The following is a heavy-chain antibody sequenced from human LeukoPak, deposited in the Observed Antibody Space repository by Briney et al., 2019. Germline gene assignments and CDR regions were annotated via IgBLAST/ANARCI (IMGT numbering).Heavy chain of an antibody. CDR1: GGSVSSYY. J-gene: IGHJ4*02. V-gene: IGHV4-4*09. CDR2: IYTSGST. Sequence: PSETLSLTCTVSGGSVSSYYWSWIRQPPGKGLEWIGYIYTSGSTNYNPSLKSRVTISVDTSKNQFSLKLSSVTAADTAVYYCAKHSGSYPTSAGALDYWGQGTLVSVSS. CDR3: AKHSGSYPTSAGALDY. D-gene: IGHD1-26*01.